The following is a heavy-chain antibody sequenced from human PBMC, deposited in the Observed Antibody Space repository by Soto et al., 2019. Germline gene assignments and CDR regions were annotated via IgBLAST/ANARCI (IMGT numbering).Heavy chain of an antibody. J-gene: IGHJ5*02. D-gene: IGHD4-17*01. CDR2: IYYSGST. CDR1: GGSISSGGYY. V-gene: IGHV4-31*03. CDR3: AREGVYGDANWFDP. Sequence: QVQLQESGPGLVKPSQTLSLTCTVSGGSISSGGYYWSWIRQHPGKGLEWIGYIYYSGSTYYNPSLNSRVTISVDTSKNQFSLKLSSVTAADTAVYYCAREGVYGDANWFDPWGQGTLVTVSP.